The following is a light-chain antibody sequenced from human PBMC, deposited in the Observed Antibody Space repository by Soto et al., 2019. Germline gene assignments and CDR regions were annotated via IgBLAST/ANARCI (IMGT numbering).Light chain of an antibody. Sequence: EIVMTQSPATLSVSPGERATLSCRASQSVSSELAWHQQQPGQAPRLLMYGASTRATGIPAMFSGSGWGTEFTLTSSGLQSDDSAIYCCQQNKSWPITFGQGTRLEI. V-gene: IGKV3-15*01. CDR1: QSVSSE. J-gene: IGKJ5*01. CDR3: QQNKSWPIT. CDR2: GAS.